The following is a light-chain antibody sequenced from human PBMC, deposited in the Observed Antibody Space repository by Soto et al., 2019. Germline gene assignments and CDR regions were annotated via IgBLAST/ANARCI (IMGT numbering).Light chain of an antibody. V-gene: IGKV1-39*01. CDR2: AES. CDR3: KQYNTYSK. Sequence: DIQMTQSPSSLSPSVVDRITISCRASQSISSFLNLFQQKPGKAPKLLIYAESSLQSGVPSRFSGSGSGTEFTLTISSLQPDDFATYYYKQYNTYSKFGQGTRREIK. J-gene: IGKJ5*01. CDR1: QSISSF.